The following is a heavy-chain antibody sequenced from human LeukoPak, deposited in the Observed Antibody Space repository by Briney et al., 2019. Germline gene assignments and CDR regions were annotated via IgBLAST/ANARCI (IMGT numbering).Heavy chain of an antibody. CDR2: INHSGST. CDR1: SGSFSGYY. J-gene: IGHJ5*02. V-gene: IGHV4-34*01. D-gene: IGHD1-26*01. CDR3: ARGGVWARVGATKYNWFDP. Sequence: SETLSLTCAVYSGSFSGYYWSWIRQPPGKGLEWIGEINHSGSTNYNPSLKSRVTISVDTSKNQFSLKLSSVTAADTAVYYCARGGVWARVGATKYNWFDPWGQGTLVTVSS.